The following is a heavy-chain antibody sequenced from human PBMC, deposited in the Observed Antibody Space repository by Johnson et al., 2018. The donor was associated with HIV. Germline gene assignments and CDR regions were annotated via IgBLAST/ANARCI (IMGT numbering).Heavy chain of an antibody. J-gene: IGHJ3*01. D-gene: IGHD3-22*01. CDR2: ISSSGSTI. Sequence: QVQLVESGGGLVQPGGSLRLSCAASGFTFSDYYMSWIRQAPGKGLEWVSYISSSGSTIYYADSVKGRFTISRDNAKNTLYLQMNSLRVEDTAVYYCAIGSRYTYDNDDAYLLHAFDFWGQGTMVTVSS. CDR3: AIGSRYTYDNDDAYLLHAFDF. CDR1: GFTFSDYY. V-gene: IGHV3-11*04.